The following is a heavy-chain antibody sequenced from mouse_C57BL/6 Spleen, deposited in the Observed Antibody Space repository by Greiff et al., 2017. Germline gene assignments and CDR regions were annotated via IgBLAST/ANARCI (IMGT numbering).Heavy chain of an antibody. CDR1: GFSLTSYA. V-gene: IGHV2-9-1*01. CDR3: ARNFATVVATRAMDY. CDR2: IWTCGGT. D-gene: IGHD1-1*01. J-gene: IGHJ4*01. Sequence: QVQLKESGPGLVAPSQSLSITCTVSGFSLTSYAISWVRQPPGKGLEWLGVIWTCGGTNYNSALKSRLSISKDNSKSQVFLKMNSLQTDDTARYYCARNFATVVATRAMDYWGQGTSVTVSS.